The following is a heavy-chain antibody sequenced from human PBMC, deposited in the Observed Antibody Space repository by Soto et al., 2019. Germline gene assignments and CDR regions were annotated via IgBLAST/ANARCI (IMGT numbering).Heavy chain of an antibody. CDR3: ARQPTCSGGSCYPGVWFDP. J-gene: IGHJ5*02. V-gene: IGHV4-39*01. D-gene: IGHD2-15*01. CDR1: GGSISSSSYY. CDR2: IYYSGST. Sequence: SETLSLTCTVSGGSISSSSYYWGWIRQPPGKGLEWIGSIYYSGSTYYNPSLKSRVTISVDTSKNQFFLKLSSVTAADTAVYYCARQPTCSGGSCYPGVWFDPWGQGTLVTVSS.